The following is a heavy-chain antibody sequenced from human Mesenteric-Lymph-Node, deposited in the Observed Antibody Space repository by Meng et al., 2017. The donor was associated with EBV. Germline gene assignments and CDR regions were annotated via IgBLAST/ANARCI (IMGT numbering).Heavy chain of an antibody. CDR1: GGSVRSGSYY. J-gene: IGHJ4*02. CDR3: ARNSDSGSYIDY. CDR2: IFYTGST. D-gene: IGHD1-26*01. Sequence: HASGPGLVKPAETLSLTCIVSGGSVRSGSYYWGWVRQPPGKELEVIGYIFYTGSTNYSPSLKSRVTISVDTSKNQFSLNLRSVTAADTAVYYCARNSDSGSYIDYWGQGTLVTVSS. V-gene: IGHV4-61*01.